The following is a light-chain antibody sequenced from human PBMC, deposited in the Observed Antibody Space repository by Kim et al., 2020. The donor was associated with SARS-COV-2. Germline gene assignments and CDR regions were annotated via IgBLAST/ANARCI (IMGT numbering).Light chain of an antibody. J-gene: IGKJ4*01. V-gene: IGKV3-20*01. CDR1: QSVSSSF. CDR2: GAS. Sequence: EIVLTQSPGTLSLSPGERATLSCRASQSVSSSFLAWYQQKPGQAPRLLIYGASSRATGIPDRFSGSGSGTDFTLTIIRLEPEDFAVYYCQQYGRSPLTFGGGTKLEI. CDR3: QQYGRSPLT.